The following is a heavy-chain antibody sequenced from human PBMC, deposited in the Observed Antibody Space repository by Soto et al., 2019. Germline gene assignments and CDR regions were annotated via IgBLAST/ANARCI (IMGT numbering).Heavy chain of an antibody. V-gene: IGHV3-23*01. J-gene: IGHJ2*01. CDR1: GFTLSSYA. CDR3: VGHIAVAGYYWYFDL. Sequence: PGGSLRLSCAASGFTLSSYAMSWVRQAPGKGLEWVSAISGSGGSTYYADSVKGRFTISRDNSKNTLYVQMNSLRAEDTAVYYYVGHIAVAGYYWYFDLWGRGTLVTVSS. D-gene: IGHD6-19*01. CDR2: ISGSGGST.